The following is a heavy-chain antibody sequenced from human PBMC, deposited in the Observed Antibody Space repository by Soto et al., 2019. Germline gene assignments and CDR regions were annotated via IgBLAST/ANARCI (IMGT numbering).Heavy chain of an antibody. V-gene: IGHV1-58*02. J-gene: IGHJ6*03. CDR1: GFTFTSSA. CDR2: IAVGSGNT. CDR3: AAGAVDTAINHYDYMDV. D-gene: IGHD5-18*01. Sequence: SVKVSCKASGFTFTSSAMQWVRQARGQRLEWIGWIAVGSGNTNYAQKFQERVTITRDMSTSTAYMELSSLRSEDTAVYYCAAGAVDTAINHYDYMDVWGKGTTVTVSS.